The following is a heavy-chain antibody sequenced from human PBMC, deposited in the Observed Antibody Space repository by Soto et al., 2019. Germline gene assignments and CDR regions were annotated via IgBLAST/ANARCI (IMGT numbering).Heavy chain of an antibody. V-gene: IGHV3-64D*08. CDR3: VKGPRGPRYSFGY. CDR1: GLPFSNYA. J-gene: IGHJ4*02. Sequence: GGSLSLSCSASGLPFSNYAMNWVRKAPGKGLEYVSAVSDNGGTSYYADSVKGRFNNSRDNSNNPLDLQMSRLAAEDQAVHYCVKGPRGPRYSFGYWGQGTLVTVSS. D-gene: IGHD3-10*01. CDR2: VSDNGGTS.